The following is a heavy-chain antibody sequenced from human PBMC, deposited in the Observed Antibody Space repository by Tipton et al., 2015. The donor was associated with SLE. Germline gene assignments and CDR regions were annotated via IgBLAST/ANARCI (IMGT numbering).Heavy chain of an antibody. CDR3: AKRFGSGLSESGLDV. CDR1: GFTFSSYA. Sequence: VQLVQSGGGLVQPGGSLRLSCVGSGFTFSSYAMSWVRQAPGKGLEWVSGISGDSGLIGYADSVRGRFTISRDNARNSLYLQMNSLRPEDTALYYCAKRFGSGLSESGLDVWGQGTTVTVSS. J-gene: IGHJ6*02. V-gene: IGHV3-9*01. CDR2: ISGDSGLI. D-gene: IGHD2-15*01.